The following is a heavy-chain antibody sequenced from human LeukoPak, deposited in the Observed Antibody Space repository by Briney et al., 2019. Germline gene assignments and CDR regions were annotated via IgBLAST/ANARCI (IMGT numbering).Heavy chain of an antibody. CDR3: ARDRSLYNDFWSGYYAFDI. CDR2: VYHSGST. D-gene: IGHD3-3*01. Sequence: SETLSLTCTVSGGSISSHYWNWIRQPPGKGLEWIGYVYHSGSTKYNPALKSRVIISVDTSRNQFSLELSSVTAADTAMYYCARDRSLYNDFWSGYYAFDIWGQGTMVTVSP. J-gene: IGHJ3*02. V-gene: IGHV4-59*11. CDR1: GGSISSHY.